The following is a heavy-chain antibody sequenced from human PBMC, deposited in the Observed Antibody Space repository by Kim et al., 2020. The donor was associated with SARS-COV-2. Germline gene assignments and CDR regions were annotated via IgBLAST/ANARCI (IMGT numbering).Heavy chain of an antibody. CDR3: ARALTGTTWENLDY. J-gene: IGHJ4*02. Sequence: SPSFQGQVTISADKSISTAYLQWSSLKASDTAMYYCARALTGTTWENLDYWGQGTLVTVSS. V-gene: IGHV5-51*01. D-gene: IGHD1-7*01.